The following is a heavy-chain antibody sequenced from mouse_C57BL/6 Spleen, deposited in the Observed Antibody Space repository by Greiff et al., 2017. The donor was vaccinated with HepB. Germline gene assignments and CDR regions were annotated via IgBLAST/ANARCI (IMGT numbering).Heavy chain of an antibody. V-gene: IGHV1-61*01. CDR2: IYPSDSET. Sequence: QVQLQQPGAELVRPGSSVKLSCKASGYTFTSYWMDWVKQRPGQGLEWIGNIYPSDSETHYNQKFKDKATLTVDKSSSTAYIQLSSLTSEDSAVYYCARSGVIYYYGSSSLLSMDYWGQGTSVTVSS. CDR1: GYTFTSYW. CDR3: ARSGVIYYYGSSSLLSMDY. D-gene: IGHD1-1*01. J-gene: IGHJ4*01.